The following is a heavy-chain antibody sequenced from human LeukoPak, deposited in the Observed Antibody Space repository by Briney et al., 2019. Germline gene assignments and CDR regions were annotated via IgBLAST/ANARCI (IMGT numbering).Heavy chain of an antibody. Sequence: SETLSLTCAVYDGSFSGYYWTWIRQSPGKGLEWIGEITQGGSTYSNPSLKSRVTISMDTSNNHFSMRLTSVTAADTAVYYCSRGTIGARSSTWGQGTLVTVSS. CDR3: SRGTIGARSST. CDR1: DGSFSGYY. D-gene: IGHD3-3*01. J-gene: IGHJ5*02. V-gene: IGHV4-34*01. CDR2: ITQGGST.